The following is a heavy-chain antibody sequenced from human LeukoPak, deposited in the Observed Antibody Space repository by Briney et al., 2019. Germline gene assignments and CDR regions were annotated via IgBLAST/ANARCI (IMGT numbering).Heavy chain of an antibody. D-gene: IGHD3-10*01. CDR3: TTGIRGD. CDR1: GFTFNYAW. J-gene: IGHJ4*02. V-gene: IGHV3-15*04. CDR2: TVSEIDGGTT. Sequence: GGSLRLSCAASGFTFNYAWMSWVRQVPGKGLEWVGQTVSEIDGGTTDYAAPVKGRFTISRDDSKSTLYLQMNSLKIEDTAVYYCTTGIRGDWGQGTLVTVSS.